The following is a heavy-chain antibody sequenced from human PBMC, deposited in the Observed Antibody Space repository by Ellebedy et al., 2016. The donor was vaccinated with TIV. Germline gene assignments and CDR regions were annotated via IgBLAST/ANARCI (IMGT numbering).Heavy chain of an antibody. V-gene: IGHV3-21*01. CDR3: ARSGELDS. J-gene: IGHJ4*02. Sequence: PGGSLRLSCAASGFTFTSYSMNWVRQAPGQGLEWVSSISSTGYYIYYADSLKGRFTISRDDASNSLYLQMNSLRAEDTAVYYCARSGELDSWGQGTLVTVSS. CDR1: GFTFTSYS. CDR2: ISSTGYYI. D-gene: IGHD1-26*01.